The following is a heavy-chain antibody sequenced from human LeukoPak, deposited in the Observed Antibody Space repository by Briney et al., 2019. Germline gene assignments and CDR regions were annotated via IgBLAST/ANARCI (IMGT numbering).Heavy chain of an antibody. Sequence: GGSLRLSCAASGFTFSSSAMSWFRQTPGKGLEWVAVIAYDGSRAFYADSVRGRFTISRDNSKNTMSVQMDDLRAEDTAVYYCTRYNNDHFDYWGQGTLVTVSS. J-gene: IGHJ4*02. CDR1: GFTFSSSA. CDR2: IAYDGSRA. CDR3: TRYNNDHFDY. D-gene: IGHD1-14*01. V-gene: IGHV3-33*08.